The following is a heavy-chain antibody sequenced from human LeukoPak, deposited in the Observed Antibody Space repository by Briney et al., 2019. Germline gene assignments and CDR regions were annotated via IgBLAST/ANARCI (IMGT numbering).Heavy chain of an antibody. D-gene: IGHD2-21*01. V-gene: IGHV3-23*01. CDR1: GFTFSSYS. CDR2: ISGSGGST. J-gene: IGHJ2*01. Sequence: GGSLRLSCAASGFTFSSYSMSWVRQAPGGGLEWVSAISGSGGSTYYADSVKGRFTITRDNAKNTLHLKMTRLKPKDTAVYYCPKDIWCGGDCYPGNWYFDLWGRRTLVTVSS. CDR3: PKDIWCGGDCYPGNWYFDL.